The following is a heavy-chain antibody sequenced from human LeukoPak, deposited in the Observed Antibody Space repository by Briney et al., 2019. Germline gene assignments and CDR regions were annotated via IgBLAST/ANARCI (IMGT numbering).Heavy chain of an antibody. Sequence: SETLSLTCTVSGGSISSYYRSWIRQPAGKGLEWIGRIYTSGSTDYNPSLKSRVTMSVDTSKNQFSLKLSSVTAADTAVYYCARQCREADAFDIWGQGTMVTVSS. CDR1: GGSISSYY. D-gene: IGHD2-2*01. CDR2: IYTSGST. V-gene: IGHV4-4*07. J-gene: IGHJ3*02. CDR3: ARQCREADAFDI.